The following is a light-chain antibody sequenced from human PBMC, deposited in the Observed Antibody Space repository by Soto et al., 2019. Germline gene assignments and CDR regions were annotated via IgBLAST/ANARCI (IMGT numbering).Light chain of an antibody. Sequence: DIQVTQYPSSLSASVGDRVTITCRAGQSIGTSLNWHQQKPGEAPKLLISAASSLQSGVPSRFSGSGSGTDFTLTISSLQPADFAAYYWQQSYSTHLTFGGGTKVDIK. CDR2: AAS. J-gene: IGKJ4*01. CDR3: QQSYSTHLT. V-gene: IGKV1-39*01. CDR1: QSIGTS.